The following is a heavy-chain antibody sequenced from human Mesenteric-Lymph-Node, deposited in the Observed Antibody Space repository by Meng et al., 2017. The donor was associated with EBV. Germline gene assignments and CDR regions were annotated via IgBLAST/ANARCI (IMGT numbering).Heavy chain of an antibody. CDR2: ILRTGGT. CDR3: ARRSEVYAIESYNWFDP. J-gene: IGHJ5*02. Sequence: QVHLQESGPGLVKPSXXXXXXWXVSXSSIGSGAYFWTGIRQPPGKGLEWIGEILRTGGTTYSPSLKSRVTISIDTSKNQFSLKVRSVTAADTAVYYCARRSEVYAIESYNWFDPWGQGTLVTVSS. V-gene: IGHV4-30-4*07. CDR1: XSSIGSGAYF. D-gene: IGHD2-8*01.